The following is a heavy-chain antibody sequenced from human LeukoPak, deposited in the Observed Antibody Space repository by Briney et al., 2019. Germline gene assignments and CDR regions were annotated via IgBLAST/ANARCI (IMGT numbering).Heavy chain of an antibody. CDR3: ARVGEAAGHLGY. CDR1: GGSISSYF. CDR2: IDHTGTT. D-gene: IGHD6-13*01. V-gene: IGHV4-59*01. Sequence: PSETLSLTCTVSGGSISSYFWTWMRQPPGKGLEWIGYIDHTGTTNYNPSLKSRGTISVDMSKNQFSLRLRSVTAADTAVYYCARVGEAAGHLGYWGQGTLVTVSS. J-gene: IGHJ4*02.